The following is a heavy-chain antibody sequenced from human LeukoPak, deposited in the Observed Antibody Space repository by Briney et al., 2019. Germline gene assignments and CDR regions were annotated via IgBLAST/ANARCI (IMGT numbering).Heavy chain of an antibody. J-gene: IGHJ4*02. CDR2: INHSGST. CDR3: ARQRSSSWYEDY. D-gene: IGHD6-13*01. Sequence: SETLSLTCAVYGGSFSGYYWSWIRPPPGKGLEWIGEINHSGSTNYNPSLKSRVTISVDTSKNQFSLKLSSVTAADTAVYYCARQRSSSWYEDYWGQGTLVTVSS. CDR1: GGSFSGYY. V-gene: IGHV4-34*01.